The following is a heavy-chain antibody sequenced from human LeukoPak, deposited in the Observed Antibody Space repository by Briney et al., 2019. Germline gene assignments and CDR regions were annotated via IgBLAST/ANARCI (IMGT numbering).Heavy chain of an antibody. CDR1: GFTFRNHG. CDR2: ISPNGGIT. V-gene: IGHV3-23*01. D-gene: IGHD5-24*01. J-gene: IGHJ4*02. Sequence: GGSLRLSCTASGFTFRNHGMNWVRQAPGKGLERVSGISPNGGITYYADSVKGRFTISRDNSRNTVSLQMNYLRAEDTAIYYCAKDDAWLQYENWGQGILVTVSS. CDR3: AKDDAWLQYEN.